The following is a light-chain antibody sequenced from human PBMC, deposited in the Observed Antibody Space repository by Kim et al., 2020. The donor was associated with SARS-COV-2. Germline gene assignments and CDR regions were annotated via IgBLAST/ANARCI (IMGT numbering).Light chain of an antibody. CDR1: QSISSY. CDR3: QQRET. J-gene: IGKJ2*01. Sequence: PATLSWSPGERATRSCRASQSISSYLNWYQQKAGQAPRLLIYDASNRATGIPARFSGSGSETDFTLTISRLEPEDFAIYYCQQRETFGQGTKLEI. CDR2: DAS. V-gene: IGKV3-11*01.